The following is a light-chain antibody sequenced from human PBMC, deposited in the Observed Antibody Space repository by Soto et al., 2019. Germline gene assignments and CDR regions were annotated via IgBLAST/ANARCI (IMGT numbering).Light chain of an antibody. V-gene: IGKV4-1*01. Sequence: DIVMTQSPDFLAVSLGERATINCKSSQRVLYSSNNKNYLAWYQQKPGQPPKLLIYWASTRESGVPDRFSGSGSETDFSLTISSLQAEDVAVYYCQQYHSAPRTFGQGTKLEIK. CDR2: WAS. J-gene: IGKJ2*01. CDR3: QQYHSAPRT. CDR1: QRVLYSSNNKNY.